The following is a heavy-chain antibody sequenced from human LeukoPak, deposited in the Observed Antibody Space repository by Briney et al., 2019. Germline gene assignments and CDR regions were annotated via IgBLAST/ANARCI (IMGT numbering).Heavy chain of an antibody. CDR3: ARGGGIYYDSSGYWNYFDY. CDR2: MNPNSGNT. CDR1: GYTFTSYD. J-gene: IGHJ4*02. D-gene: IGHD3-22*01. Sequence: ASVKLSRKASGYTFTSYDINWVPQATGQGREWMGWMNPNSGNTGYAQKCQGRVTMTRNTSISTTYMELSSLRSEDTAVYYCARGGGIYYDSSGYWNYFDYWGQGTLVTVSS. V-gene: IGHV1-8*01.